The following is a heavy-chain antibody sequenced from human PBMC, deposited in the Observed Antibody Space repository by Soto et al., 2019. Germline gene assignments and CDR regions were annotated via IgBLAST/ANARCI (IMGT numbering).Heavy chain of an antibody. J-gene: IGHJ4*02. CDR2: IIPILGIA. CDR1: GGTFSSYT. CDR3: ARESGGFD. D-gene: IGHD3-10*01. V-gene: IGHV1-69*08. Sequence: QVQLVQSGAEVKKPGSSVKVSCKASGGTFSSYTISWVRQAPGQGLAWMGRIIPILGIANYAQKFQGRVTITADKSTSTAYRELSSLRSEDTAVYYCARESGGFDWGQGTLVTVSS.